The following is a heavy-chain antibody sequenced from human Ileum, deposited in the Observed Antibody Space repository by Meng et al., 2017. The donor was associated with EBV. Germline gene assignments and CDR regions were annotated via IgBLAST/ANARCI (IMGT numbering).Heavy chain of an antibody. CDR3: ARSWGGGSSKE. CDR2: IDTKTGNP. V-gene: IGHV7-4-1*02. J-gene: IGHJ4*02. Sequence: QVQMVQSGSEWHVPGSSVKIPCATFGYRFTSYALNWVRQAPGQGLEWMGWIDTKTGNPSYAPGFTGRFVFSSETSVSTAYLQISSLKAADTAVYYCARSWGGGSSKEWGQGTLVTVSS. CDR1: GYRFTSYA. D-gene: IGHD2-15*01.